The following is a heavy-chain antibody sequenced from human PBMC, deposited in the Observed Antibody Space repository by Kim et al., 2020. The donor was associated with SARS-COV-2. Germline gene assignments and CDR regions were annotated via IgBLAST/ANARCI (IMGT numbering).Heavy chain of an antibody. CDR2: ISGTSGNT. J-gene: IGHJ3*02. CDR3: AKDDDIVVAGSGRRLPAAFTI. CDR1: GFAFDTST. D-gene: IGHD2-21*01. Sequence: GGSLRLSCAGSGFAFDTSTISWVRQAPGKGLQWVSAISGTSGNTYYADSLKGRFTIFRDKSKNTLELQMNSLTVDDSAIYYCAKDDDIVVAGSGRRLPAAFTIWGQGRVVTASS. V-gene: IGHV3-23*01.